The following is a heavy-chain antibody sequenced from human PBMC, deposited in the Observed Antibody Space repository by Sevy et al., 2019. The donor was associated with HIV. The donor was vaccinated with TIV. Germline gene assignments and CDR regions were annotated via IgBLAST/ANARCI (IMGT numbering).Heavy chain of an antibody. V-gene: IGHV3-23*01. CDR3: AREGCTQPHDY. CDR1: GFTFSIYT. CDR2: FCFGGSKI. J-gene: IGHJ4*02. D-gene: IGHD2-8*01. Sequence: GVSLRLSCAASGFTFSIYTMSWVRQAPGKGLEWVSTFCFGGSKIYYADSVKGRFTISRDNSRNTVYLQMNSLRADDTAVYYCAREGCTQPHDYWGQGTRVTVSS.